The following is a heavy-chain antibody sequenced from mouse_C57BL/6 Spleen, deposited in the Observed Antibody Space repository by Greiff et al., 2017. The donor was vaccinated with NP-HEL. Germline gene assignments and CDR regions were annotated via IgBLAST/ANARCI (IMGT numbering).Heavy chain of an antibody. CDR3: TGRGTGWFAY. CDR2: IRLKSDNYAT. V-gene: IGHV6-3*01. CDR1: GFTFSNYW. D-gene: IGHD3-3*01. J-gene: IGHJ3*01. Sequence: EVKLQESGGGLVQPGGSMKLSCVASGFTFSNYWMNWVRQSPEKGLEWVAQIRLKSDNYATHYAVSVKGKFTISRDDSKSSVYLQMNNLRDADTGMYYCTGRGTGWFAYWGQGTLVTVSA.